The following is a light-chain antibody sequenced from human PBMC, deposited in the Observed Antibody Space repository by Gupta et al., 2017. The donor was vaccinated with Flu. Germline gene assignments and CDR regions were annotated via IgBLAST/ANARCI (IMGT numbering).Light chain of an antibody. V-gene: IGLV7-43*01. CDR2: SNN. CDR3: LLYYGDPNQWV. Sequence: TWIQQTPEQAPRHLIYSNNKKHSGTPAWFSGSLIGGKAALTLTGVQTEAEAEYYCLLYYGDPNQWVFGGGTKLTAL. J-gene: IGLJ3*02.